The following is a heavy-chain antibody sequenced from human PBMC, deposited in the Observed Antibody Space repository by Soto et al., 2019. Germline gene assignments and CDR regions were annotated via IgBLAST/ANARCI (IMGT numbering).Heavy chain of an antibody. CDR2: IRSKAYGGTT. CDR1: GFTFGDYA. Sequence: EVQLVESGGGLVQPGRSLSLSCTASGFTFGDYAMSWFGQAPGKGLEWVGFIRSKAYGGTTEYAASVKGRFTISRDDSKSIAYLQMNSLKTEDTAVYYCTRGTVTYYMDVWGKGTTVTVSS. CDR3: TRGTVTYYMDV. D-gene: IGHD2-21*02. V-gene: IGHV3-49*03. J-gene: IGHJ6*03.